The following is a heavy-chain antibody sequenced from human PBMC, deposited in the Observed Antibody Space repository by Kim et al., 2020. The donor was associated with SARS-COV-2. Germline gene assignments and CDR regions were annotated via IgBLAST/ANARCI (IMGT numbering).Heavy chain of an antibody. CDR2: YDGSNK. J-gene: IGHJ4*02. V-gene: IGHV3-33*01. CDR3: ARDPDY. Sequence: YDGSNKYSGDSVKGRFTISRANSKNTMYLQMNSLRAEDTAVYYCARDPDYWGQGTLVTVSS.